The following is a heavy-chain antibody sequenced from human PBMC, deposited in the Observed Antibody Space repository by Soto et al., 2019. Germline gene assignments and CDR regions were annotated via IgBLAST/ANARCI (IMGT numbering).Heavy chain of an antibody. D-gene: IGHD5-12*01. V-gene: IGHV3-53*01. Sequence: GGSLRLSCAASGFTVSSNYMSWVRQAPGKGLEWVSVIYSGGSTYYADSVKGRFTISRDNSKNTLYLQMNSLRAEDTAVYYCARAIVATIAAFDIWGQGTMVTVSS. CDR3: ARAIVATIAAFDI. CDR1: GFTVSSNY. CDR2: IYSGGST. J-gene: IGHJ3*02.